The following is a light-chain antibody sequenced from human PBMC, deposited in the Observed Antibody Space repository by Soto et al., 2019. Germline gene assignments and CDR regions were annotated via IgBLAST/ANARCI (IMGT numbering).Light chain of an antibody. CDR2: DAS. Sequence: DIQMTQSPSSLSASVRDRVTITCRSSQSISGYLAWYQQKPGKAPKLLIYDASSLESGVPSRFSGSGSGTEFTLTISSLQPDDFATYYCQHYNSYSEAFGQGTKVDNQ. CDR1: QSISGY. CDR3: QHYNSYSEA. J-gene: IGKJ1*01. V-gene: IGKV1-5*01.